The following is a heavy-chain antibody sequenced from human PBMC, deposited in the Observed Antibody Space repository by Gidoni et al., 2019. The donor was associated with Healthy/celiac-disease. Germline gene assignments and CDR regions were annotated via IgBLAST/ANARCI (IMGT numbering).Heavy chain of an antibody. CDR2: ISSSSSYI. CDR3: ARALRSTIFGVVITPIDY. D-gene: IGHD3-3*01. V-gene: IGHV3-21*01. J-gene: IGHJ4*02. CDR1: GFPFSSYS. Sequence: EVQLVESGGGLVKPGGSLRLSCAASGFPFSSYSMNWVRQAPGKGLEWVSSISSSSSYIYYADSVKGRFTISRDNAKNSLYLQMNSLRAEDTAVYYCARALRSTIFGVVITPIDYWGQGTLVTVSS.